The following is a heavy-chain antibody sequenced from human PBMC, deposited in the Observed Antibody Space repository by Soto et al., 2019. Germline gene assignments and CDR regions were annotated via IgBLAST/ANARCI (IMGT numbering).Heavy chain of an antibody. CDR3: ARGRGIAAAGPAAYYYGLDV. D-gene: IGHD6-13*01. J-gene: IGHJ6*02. Sequence: PSETLSLTCAVDSGSFSGYYTTWIRQPPGEGLEWIAEINDSGTTNYNPSLKSRVSVSVDTSKNQFSLKLKSMTAADTAMYYCARGRGIAAAGPAAYYYGLDVWGQGTTVTVSS. V-gene: IGHV4-34*01. CDR1: SGSFSGYY. CDR2: INDSGTT.